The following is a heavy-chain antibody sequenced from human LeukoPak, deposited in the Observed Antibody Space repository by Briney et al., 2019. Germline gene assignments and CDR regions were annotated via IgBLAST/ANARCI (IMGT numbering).Heavy chain of an antibody. J-gene: IGHJ4*02. Sequence: ASVKGSCKASGYPFTSYYMHWVRQAPGQGLEWMGIINPSGGSTSYAQKFQGRVTMTRDTSTSTVYMELSSLRAEDTAVYYCARSYGDFDYWGQGTLVTVSS. V-gene: IGHV1-46*01. D-gene: IGHD4-17*01. CDR1: GYPFTSYY. CDR3: ARSYGDFDY. CDR2: INPSGGST.